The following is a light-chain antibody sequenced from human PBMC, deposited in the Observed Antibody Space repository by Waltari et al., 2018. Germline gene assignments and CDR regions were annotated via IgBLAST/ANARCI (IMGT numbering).Light chain of an antibody. J-gene: IGLJ2*01. Sequence: QSALTQPRSVSGSPGQSVTISCTGTSSDVGGYDYVSWYQHHPGKAPKLMLCDVNKRPSGVPDLFAGSKSGNTAALTISGLQAEDEAYYYCCSYAGSYTHVVFGGGTKLTVL. CDR3: CSYAGSYTHVV. CDR2: DVN. V-gene: IGLV2-11*01. CDR1: SSDVGGYDY.